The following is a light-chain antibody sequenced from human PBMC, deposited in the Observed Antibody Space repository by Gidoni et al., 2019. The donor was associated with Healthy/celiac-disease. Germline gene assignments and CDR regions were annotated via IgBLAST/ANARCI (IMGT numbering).Light chain of an antibody. CDR1: QSISSY. Sequence: DIQMTQSPSSLSASVGDRVTITCRASQSISSYLNWYQQKPGKAPTLLIYAASSVQSGVPSRFSGSVSGTDFTLTISSLQPEDFATYYCQQSYSTPGTFGQGTKVEIK. J-gene: IGKJ1*01. CDR2: AAS. V-gene: IGKV1-39*01. CDR3: QQSYSTPGT.